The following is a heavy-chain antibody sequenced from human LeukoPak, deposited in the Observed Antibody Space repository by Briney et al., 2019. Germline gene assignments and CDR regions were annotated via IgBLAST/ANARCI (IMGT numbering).Heavy chain of an antibody. J-gene: IGHJ5*02. CDR2: ISAYNSNT. Sequence: ASVKVSCKASGYTFPSYGISWVRQAPGQGLEWMGWISAYNSNTNYAQNLQGRVTMTTDTSTSTAYMELRSLRSDDTAAYYCARDGLTYGSTDTWGQGTLVTVSS. V-gene: IGHV1-18*01. D-gene: IGHD3-10*01. CDR1: GYTFPSYG. CDR3: ARDGLTYGSTDT.